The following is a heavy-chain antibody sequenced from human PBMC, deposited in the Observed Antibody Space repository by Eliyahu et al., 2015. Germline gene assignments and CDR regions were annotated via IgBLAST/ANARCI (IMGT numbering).Heavy chain of an antibody. CDR3: ARGPNSGDFDY. J-gene: IGHJ4*02. D-gene: IGHD4-23*01. Sequence: QVQLVQSGAEVQKPGASVQVSCKXSGYTFSDYXXHWVRQAPGQRLEWMGCINPKTXDTNYAENFQXRVIMTRDTSTNTFYMELTRLISDDTAVYYCARGPNSGDFDYWGQGALVTVSS. CDR2: INPKTXDT. V-gene: IGHV1-2*02. CDR1: GYTFSDYX.